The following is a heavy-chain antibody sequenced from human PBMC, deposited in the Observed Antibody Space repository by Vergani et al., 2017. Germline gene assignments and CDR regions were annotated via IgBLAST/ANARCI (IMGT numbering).Heavy chain of an antibody. D-gene: IGHD1-14*01. CDR1: GFTFNQYG. V-gene: IGHV3-33*01. CDR3: AIDLRLLYNRFDP. CDR2: TWYDGNNK. Sequence: QVQLVGPGGGVVQPGRPLRPSCAAPGFTFNQYGMHWVRQARGKGLEWVAVTWYDGNNKQYADSVKGRFTISRDNSKRTMYLQMNSLRDEYTGVYYCAIDLRLLYNRFDPWGQGTLVTVSS. J-gene: IGHJ5*02.